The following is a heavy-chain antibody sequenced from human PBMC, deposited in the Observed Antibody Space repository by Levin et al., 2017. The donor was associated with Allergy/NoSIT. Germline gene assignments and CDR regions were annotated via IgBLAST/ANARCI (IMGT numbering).Heavy chain of an antibody. V-gene: IGHV3-48*01. Sequence: GGSLRLSCAASGFTFSSYSMNWVRQAPGKGLEWVSYISSSSSTIYYADSVKGRFTISRDNAKNSLYLQMNSLRAEDTAVYYCAREDIVVVPAARDYYYYYMDVWGKGTTVTVSS. J-gene: IGHJ6*03. CDR3: AREDIVVVPAARDYYYYYMDV. CDR2: ISSSSSTI. D-gene: IGHD2-2*01. CDR1: GFTFSSYS.